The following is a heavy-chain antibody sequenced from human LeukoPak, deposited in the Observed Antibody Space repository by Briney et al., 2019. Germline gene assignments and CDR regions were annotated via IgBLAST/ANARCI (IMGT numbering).Heavy chain of an antibody. CDR2: IYHSGST. J-gene: IGHJ2*01. CDR3: ARSLHYEGHWYFDL. D-gene: IGHD4-17*01. V-gene: IGHV4-30-2*01. Sequence: PSQTPSLTCAVSGGSISSGGYSWSWIRQPPGQGLEWIGYIYHSGSTYYNPSLKSRVTISVDRSKNQFSLKLSSVTAADAAVYYCARSLHYEGHWYFDLWGRGTLVTVSS. CDR1: GGSISSGGYS.